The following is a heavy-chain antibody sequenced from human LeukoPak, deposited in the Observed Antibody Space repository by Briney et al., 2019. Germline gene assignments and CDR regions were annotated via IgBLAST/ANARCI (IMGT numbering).Heavy chain of an antibody. J-gene: IGHJ4*02. V-gene: IGHV3-21*01. CDR2: ISSTSSYM. Sequence: GGSLRLSCAASGFTFSSYSMNWVRQAPGKGLEWVSSISSTSSYMYYAASVKGRFTISRDNAKNSLYLQMNSLRAEDTAVYYCARGWEGLDYWGQGALVTVSS. CDR3: ARGWEGLDY. CDR1: GFTFSSYS. D-gene: IGHD1-26*01.